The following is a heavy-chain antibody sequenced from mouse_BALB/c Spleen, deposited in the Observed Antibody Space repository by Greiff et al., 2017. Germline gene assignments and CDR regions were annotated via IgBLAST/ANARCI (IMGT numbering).Heavy chain of an antibody. CDR2: ISSGSSTI. J-gene: IGHJ4*01. D-gene: IGHD2-2*01. CDR3: AGSEWLRRRGDAMDY. V-gene: IGHV5-17*02. Sequence: EVQLVESGGGLVQPGGSRKLSCAASGFTFSSFGMHWVRQAPEKGLEWVAYISSGSSTIYYADTVKGRFTISRDNPKNTLFLHMTSLRSEDTAMYYYAGSEWLRRRGDAMDYWGQGTSVTVSS. CDR1: GFTFSSFG.